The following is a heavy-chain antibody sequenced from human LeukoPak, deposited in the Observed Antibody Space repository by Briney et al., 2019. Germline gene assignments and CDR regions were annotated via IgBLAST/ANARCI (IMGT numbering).Heavy chain of an antibody. Sequence: WASVKVSCKASGYTFTGYFMHWVRQAPGQGLEWMGWINPNSGGTSYLQNFQGRVTMTRDTSISTAYMDLSRLRSDDTAVYYCARGGSDAFDIWGQGTMVTVSS. V-gene: IGHV1-2*02. D-gene: IGHD3-16*01. CDR2: INPNSGGT. CDR1: GYTFTGYF. J-gene: IGHJ3*02. CDR3: ARGGSDAFDI.